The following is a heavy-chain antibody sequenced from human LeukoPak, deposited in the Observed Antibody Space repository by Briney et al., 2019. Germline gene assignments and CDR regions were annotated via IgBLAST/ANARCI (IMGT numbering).Heavy chain of an antibody. CDR1: GGSISSGSYY. D-gene: IGHD6-6*01. Sequence: SETLSLTCTVSGGSISSGSYYWSWIRQPAGKGLEWIGRIYTSGSTNYNPSLKSRVTISVDTSKNQFSLKLSSVTAADTAVYYCARGRSQLDYWGQGTLVTVSS. CDR3: ARGRSQLDY. J-gene: IGHJ4*02. V-gene: IGHV4-61*02. CDR2: IYTSGST.